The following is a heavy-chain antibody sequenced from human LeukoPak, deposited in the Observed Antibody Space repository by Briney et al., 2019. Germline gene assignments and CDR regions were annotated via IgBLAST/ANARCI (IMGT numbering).Heavy chain of an antibody. CDR2: IYYTGNT. CDR3: VRQGNGYCSSDNCLFSFDY. D-gene: IGHD2-2*03. J-gene: IGHJ4*02. CDR1: GDSISSSYYF. Sequence: PSETLSLTCTVSGDSISSSYYFWGWIRQSPGKGLEWIASIYYTGNTYYNPSLESRVTISEDTSKNQFSLKLSSVTAADAAVYYCVRQGNGYCSSDNCLFSFDYWGQGTLVTVSS. V-gene: IGHV4-39*01.